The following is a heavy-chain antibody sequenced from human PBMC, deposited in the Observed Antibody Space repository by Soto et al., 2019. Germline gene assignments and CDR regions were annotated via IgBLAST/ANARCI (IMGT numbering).Heavy chain of an antibody. J-gene: IGHJ4*02. CDR3: VKDRFYSSSRYYFDY. Sequence: PGGSLRLSCAASGFTFSSYAMSWVRQAPGKGLEYVSAISSNGGSTYYADSVKGRFTISRDNSKNTLYLQMSSLRAEDTAVYYCVKDRFYSSSRYYFDYWGQGTLVTVSS. CDR2: ISSNGGST. D-gene: IGHD6-6*01. V-gene: IGHV3-64D*06. CDR1: GFTFSSYA.